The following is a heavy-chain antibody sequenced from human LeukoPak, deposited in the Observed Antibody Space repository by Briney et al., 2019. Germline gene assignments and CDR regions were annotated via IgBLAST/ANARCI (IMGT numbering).Heavy chain of an antibody. Sequence: SETLSLTCTVSGGPISGSSGYFWGWVRQTPEKGLEWIGSIYYSGSTYYNPSLKSRVNVSSDMSKNQFSLKRSSLTAADTVVYYCARYASNSFRFHPWGQGTRVTVSS. CDR2: IYYSGST. V-gene: IGHV4-39*01. J-gene: IGHJ5*02. CDR1: GGPISGSSGYF. CDR3: ARYASNSFRFHP. D-gene: IGHD2/OR15-2a*01.